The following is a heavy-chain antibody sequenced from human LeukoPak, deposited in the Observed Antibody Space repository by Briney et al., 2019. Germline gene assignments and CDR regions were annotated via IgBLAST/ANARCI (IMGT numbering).Heavy chain of an antibody. J-gene: IGHJ3*02. Sequence: GGSLRLSCAASGFTFSNYGMLWVRQAPGKGLEWVAVIWYDGSNKHYADSVKGRFTISRDNSKNTLYLQMNSLRAEDTAVYYCARVKMTTSAFDIWGQGTRVTVSS. D-gene: IGHD4-17*01. CDR3: ARVKMTTSAFDI. V-gene: IGHV3-33*01. CDR2: IWYDGSNK. CDR1: GFTFSNYG.